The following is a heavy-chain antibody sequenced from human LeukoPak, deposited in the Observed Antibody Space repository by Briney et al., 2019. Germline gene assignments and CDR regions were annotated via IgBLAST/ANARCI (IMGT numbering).Heavy chain of an antibody. CDR2: FYYTGST. J-gene: IGHJ5*02. CDR3: ARDGARRIALAVPGWFDP. V-gene: IGHV4-39*07. D-gene: IGHD6-19*01. CDR1: GGSISSNGYY. Sequence: SETLSLTCTVSGGSISSNGYYWGWIRQPPGKGLEWIGSFYYTGSTFYSPSLKSRVTISVDTSKNQFSLKLSSVTAADTAVYYCARDGARRIALAVPGWFDPWGQGTLVTVSS.